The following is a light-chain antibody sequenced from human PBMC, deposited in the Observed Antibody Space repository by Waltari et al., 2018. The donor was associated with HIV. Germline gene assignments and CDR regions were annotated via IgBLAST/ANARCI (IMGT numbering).Light chain of an antibody. J-gene: IGKJ2*01. CDR2: GVS. CDR1: QSVDTTY. V-gene: IGKV3-20*01. CDR3: QHYAISPPMYT. Sequence: DIVLTQSPGTLSLSPGESATLSCRASQSVDTTYLAWYQQKPGQAPRLLIYGVSCRATGIPDRFSGSRSETDFALTISRLEPEDFAVYYCQHYAISPPMYTFGQGTKLEIK.